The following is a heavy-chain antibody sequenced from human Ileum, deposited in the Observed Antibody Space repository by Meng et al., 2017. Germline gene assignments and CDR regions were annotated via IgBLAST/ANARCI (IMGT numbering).Heavy chain of an antibody. CDR3: AKEGGGYCSSTSCHINWFDP. CDR1: GVTFSNYA. CDR2: IRASGDRT. V-gene: IGHV3-23*01. D-gene: IGHD2-2*02. Sequence: EVQLLESGGGLVQPGGSLRLSWAASGVTFSNYAMGWVRQAPGKGLDWVSAIRASGDRTFYADSVKGRFTISRDSSKNTLYLEMNSLRAEDTAIYYCAKEGGGYCSSTSCHINWFDPWGQGTLVTVSS. J-gene: IGHJ5*02.